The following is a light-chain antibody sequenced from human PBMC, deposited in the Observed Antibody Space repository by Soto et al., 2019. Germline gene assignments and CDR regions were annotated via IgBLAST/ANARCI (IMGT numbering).Light chain of an antibody. Sequence: EIVLTQSPGTLSLSPGERATLSCRASQSVSTNYLAWYQHRPGQAPRLLVYGASYRATGIPDRFSGSGSGTDFTLTITRLEPEDFAVYYCQQYAGSPGTFGQGTKVDIK. CDR2: GAS. CDR1: QSVSTNY. V-gene: IGKV3-20*01. CDR3: QQYAGSPGT. J-gene: IGKJ1*01.